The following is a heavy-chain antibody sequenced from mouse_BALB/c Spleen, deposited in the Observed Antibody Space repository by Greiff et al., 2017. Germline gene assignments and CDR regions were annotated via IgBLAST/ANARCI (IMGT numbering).Heavy chain of an antibody. J-gene: IGHJ4*01. CDR3: ARFPGEYYAMDD. CDR1: GFTFSSFG. Sequence: EVMLVESGGGLVQPGGSRTLSCAASGFTFSSFGMHWVRQAPEKGLEWVAYISSGSSTIYYADTVKGRFTISSDNPKNTLFLQMTSLRSEDTTMYYCARFPGEYYAMDDWGQGTSVTVAS. CDR2: ISSGSSTI. V-gene: IGHV5-17*02.